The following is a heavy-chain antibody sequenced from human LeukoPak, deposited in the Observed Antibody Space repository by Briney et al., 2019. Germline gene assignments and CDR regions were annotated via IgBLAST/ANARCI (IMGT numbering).Heavy chain of an antibody. CDR2: IYSGGNT. V-gene: IGHV3-66*01. Sequence: GGSLRLSCAAFGFTVSVNYMSWVRQAPGKGLECVSVIYSGGNTYYADSVKGRFTISRDNSKNTLYLQMNSLRAEDTAVYYCARGVVRGVITPNWFDPWGQGTLVTVSS. D-gene: IGHD3-10*01. CDR3: ARGVVRGVITPNWFDP. J-gene: IGHJ5*02. CDR1: GFTVSVNY.